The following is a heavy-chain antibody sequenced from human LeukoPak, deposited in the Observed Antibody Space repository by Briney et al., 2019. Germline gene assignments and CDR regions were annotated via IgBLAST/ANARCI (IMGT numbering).Heavy chain of an antibody. J-gene: IGHJ3*02. CDR2: ISGSGGST. V-gene: IGHV3-23*01. D-gene: IGHD2-15*01. CDR3: AKGSGGTRPHAFDI. Sequence: GGSLRLSCAASGFTFGSYAMNWVRQAPGRGLEWVSAISGSGGSTFYAGSVKGRFTISRDNSKNTLYLQMNSLRAEDTAVYYCAKGSGGTRPHAFDIWGQGTMVTVSS. CDR1: GFTFGSYA.